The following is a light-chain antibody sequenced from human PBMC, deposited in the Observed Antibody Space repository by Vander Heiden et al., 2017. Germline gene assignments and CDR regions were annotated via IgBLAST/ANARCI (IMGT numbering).Light chain of an antibody. CDR1: QSISSY. Sequence: DIQMTQSPSSLSASVGDRVTLTCRASQSISSYLNWYQQKPGKAPKLLIYAASSLQSGVPSRFSGSGSGTDFTLTISSLQPEDFATYYCQQSYSTLRCTFGQGTKVEIK. CDR2: AAS. CDR3: QQSYSTLRCT. J-gene: IGKJ1*01. V-gene: IGKV1-39*01.